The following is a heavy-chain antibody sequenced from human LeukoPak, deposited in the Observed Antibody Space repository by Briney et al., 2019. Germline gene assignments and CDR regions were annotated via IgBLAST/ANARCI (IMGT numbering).Heavy chain of an antibody. Sequence: GGSLRLSCAASGFTFSTYWVHWVRQAPGKGLVWVSRIKSDGSSTNYADSVKGRFTISRDNAKNTLNLQMNSLRVEDTAVYYCVRDHGGYYFDYWGQGTLVTVSS. D-gene: IGHD4-23*01. CDR3: VRDHGGYYFDY. CDR2: IKSDGSST. CDR1: GFTFSTYW. V-gene: IGHV3-74*01. J-gene: IGHJ4*02.